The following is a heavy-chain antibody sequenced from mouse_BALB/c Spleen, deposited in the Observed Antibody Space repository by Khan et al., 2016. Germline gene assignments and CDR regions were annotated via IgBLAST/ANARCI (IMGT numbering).Heavy chain of an antibody. V-gene: IGHV1S41*01. D-gene: IGHD1-1*01. Sequence: DLVKPGASVKLSCKASGYTFTSYWINWIKQRPGQGLEWIGRIAPGSGSTYYNEMFKGKATLTVDTSSSTAYIQLSSLSSEDSAVYFCARGGTVPLMDYWGQGTSVTVSS. CDR3: ARGGTVPLMDY. CDR2: IAPGSGST. J-gene: IGHJ4*01. CDR1: GYTFTSYW.